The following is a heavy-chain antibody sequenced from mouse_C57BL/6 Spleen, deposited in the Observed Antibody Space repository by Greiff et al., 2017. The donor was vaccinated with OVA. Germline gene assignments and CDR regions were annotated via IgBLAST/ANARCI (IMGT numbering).Heavy chain of an antibody. D-gene: IGHD2-5*01. J-gene: IGHJ3*01. CDR3: ARLDSNPFAY. CDR2: LYPRDGST. Sequence: QVQLKESGPELVKPGASVKLSCKASGYTFTSYDINWVKQRPGQGLEWIGWLYPRDGSTKYNEKFKGKATLTVDTSSSTAYMELHSLTSEDSAVYFCARLDSNPFAYWGQGTLVTVSA. V-gene: IGHV1-85*01. CDR1: GYTFTSYD.